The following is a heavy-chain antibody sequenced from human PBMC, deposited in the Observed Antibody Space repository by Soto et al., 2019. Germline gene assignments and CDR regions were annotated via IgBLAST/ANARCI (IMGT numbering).Heavy chain of an antibody. CDR3: AKEQSSGFYRVVDY. Sequence: QVQVVESGGGVVQPGRSLRLSCAASGFTLSCCGMHWVRQAPGKGLEWVGVITYDGSEIHYGDSVKGRFTISRDSSENTVYLQMNSLRVEASAVYYCAKEQSSGFYRVVDYWGQGTLVTVSP. V-gene: IGHV3-30*18. J-gene: IGHJ4*02. CDR2: ITYDGSEI. CDR1: GFTLSCCG. D-gene: IGHD6-19*01.